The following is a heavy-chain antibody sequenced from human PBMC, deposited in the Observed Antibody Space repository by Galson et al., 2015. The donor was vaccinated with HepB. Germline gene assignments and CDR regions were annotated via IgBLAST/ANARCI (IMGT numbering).Heavy chain of an antibody. Sequence: ASGFTVISNYVTWVRQAPGKGLEWVSVIYFGGTTYYADSVEGRFTISRDHSKNTMYLQMNSLRAEDTAVYYCARGGWFGNAFDVWGQGTLVTVSS. CDR3: ARGGWFGNAFDV. V-gene: IGHV3-66*01. J-gene: IGHJ3*01. CDR1: GFTVISNY. CDR2: IYFGGTT. D-gene: IGHD3-10*01.